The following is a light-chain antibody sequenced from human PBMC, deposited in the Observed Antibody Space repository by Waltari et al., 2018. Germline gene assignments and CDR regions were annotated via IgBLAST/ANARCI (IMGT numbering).Light chain of an antibody. V-gene: IGLV2-14*03. Sequence: QSALTQPASVSGSPGQSITISCTGTNSDIGVHNYVSWYQQHPGKAPKLILYGVSKRPSGVSNRGSGSNADNTASRTISGVQAGDEADYYCRSYTTRDTWLFGGGTKVTVL. CDR3: RSYTTRDTWL. CDR1: NSDIGVHNY. CDR2: GVS. J-gene: IGLJ3*02.